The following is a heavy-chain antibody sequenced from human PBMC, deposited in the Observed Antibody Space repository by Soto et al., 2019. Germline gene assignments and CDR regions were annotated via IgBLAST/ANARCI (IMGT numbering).Heavy chain of an antibody. Sequence: QVQLVESGGGLVKPGGSLRLSCVASGFTFNDYYMRWIRQAPGKGLEWVSYISSSSGYTNYADSVKGRFTISRDNARNALYLQTNTRRAEDTAVYYCARGSTTVTDFWGQGTLVTVSS. CDR1: GFTFNDYY. D-gene: IGHD4-17*01. CDR3: ARGSTTVTDF. V-gene: IGHV3-11*06. J-gene: IGHJ4*02. CDR2: ISSSSGYT.